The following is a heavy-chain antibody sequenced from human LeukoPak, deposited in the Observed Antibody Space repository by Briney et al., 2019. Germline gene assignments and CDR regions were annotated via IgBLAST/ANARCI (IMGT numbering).Heavy chain of an antibody. Sequence: SVKVSCKASGGTFSSYAISWVRQAPGQGLEWMGRIIPILGIANYAQKFQGRVTITADKSTSTAYMELSSLRSEDMAVYYCARDPDYYDSSGYYLHYGMDVWGQGTTVTVSS. CDR1: GGTFSSYA. CDR2: IIPILGIA. CDR3: ARDPDYYDSSGYYLHYGMDV. D-gene: IGHD3-22*01. V-gene: IGHV1-69*04. J-gene: IGHJ6*02.